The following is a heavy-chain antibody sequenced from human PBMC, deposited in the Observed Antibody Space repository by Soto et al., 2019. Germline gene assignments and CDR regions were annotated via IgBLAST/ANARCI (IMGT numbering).Heavy chain of an antibody. D-gene: IGHD4-17*01. CDR2: IYYSGST. Sequence: QVQLQESGPVLVKPSETLSLTCTVSGGSISSYYWSWIRQPPGKGLEWIGYIYYSGSTNYNPSLKSRVTISVDTSKNQFSLKLSSVTAADTAVYYCASRYGGTLDYWGQGTLVTVSS. CDR1: GGSISSYY. J-gene: IGHJ4*02. CDR3: ASRYGGTLDY. V-gene: IGHV4-59*08.